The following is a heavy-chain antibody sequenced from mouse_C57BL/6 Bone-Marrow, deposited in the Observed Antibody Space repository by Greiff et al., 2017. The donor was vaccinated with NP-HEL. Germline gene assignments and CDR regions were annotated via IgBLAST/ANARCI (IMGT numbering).Heavy chain of an antibody. CDR1: GYTFTSYG. Sequence: QVQLQQSGAELARPGASVKLSCKASGYTFTSYGISWVKQRTGQGLEWIGEIYPRSGNTYYNEKFKGKATLTADQSSSTAYMELRSMTSEDSAVYFCARYYGSSSFAYWGQGTLVTVSA. CDR3: ARYYGSSSFAY. V-gene: IGHV1-81*01. CDR2: IYPRSGNT. D-gene: IGHD1-1*01. J-gene: IGHJ3*01.